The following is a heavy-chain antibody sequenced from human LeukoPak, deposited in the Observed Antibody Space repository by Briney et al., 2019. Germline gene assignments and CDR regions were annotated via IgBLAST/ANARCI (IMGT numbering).Heavy chain of an antibody. CDR1: GFTFSNYG. Sequence: PGRSLKLSCAASGFTFSNYGMHWVRQAPGKGLGWVAVISYDGSNTFYADSVRGRFTISRDNSKNTLYLQVNSLRAEDTAVYYCAKDPHSSGWYFTAFDYWGQGTLVTVSS. CDR2: ISYDGSNT. D-gene: IGHD6-19*01. CDR3: AKDPHSSGWYFTAFDY. V-gene: IGHV3-30*18. J-gene: IGHJ4*02.